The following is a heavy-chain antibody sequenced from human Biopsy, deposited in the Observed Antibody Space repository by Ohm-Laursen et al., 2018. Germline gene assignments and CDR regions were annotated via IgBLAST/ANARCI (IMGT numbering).Heavy chain of an antibody. Sequence: SDTLSLTCTVSGDSISSYYWSWIRQSPRKGLEWIGHISDRGTTNSNPSLRGRITISVDTSKNQFSLKLNSVSAEDTAVYYCARDDAVTVIRGLYYWGQGALVTVSS. CDR3: ARDDAVTVIRGLYY. V-gene: IGHV4-59*07. D-gene: IGHD2-21*02. CDR2: ISDRGTT. J-gene: IGHJ4*02. CDR1: GDSISSYY.